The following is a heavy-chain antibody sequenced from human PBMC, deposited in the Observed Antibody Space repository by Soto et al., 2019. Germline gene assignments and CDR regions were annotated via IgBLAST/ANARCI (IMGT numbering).Heavy chain of an antibody. CDR2: INHSGST. CDR1: GGSFSGYY. Sequence: QVQLQQWGAGLLKPSETLSLTCAVYGGSFSGYYWSWIRQPPGKGLEWIGEINHSGSTNYNPSLKSRVTISVDTSKNQFSLKLSSVTAADTAVYYCARGGELRPFEYWGQGTLVTGSS. J-gene: IGHJ4*02. D-gene: IGHD3-16*01. CDR3: ARGGELRPFEY. V-gene: IGHV4-34*01.